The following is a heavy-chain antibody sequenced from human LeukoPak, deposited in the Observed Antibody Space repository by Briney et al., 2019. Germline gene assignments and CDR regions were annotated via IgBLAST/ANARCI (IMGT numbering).Heavy chain of an antibody. CDR1: GFTFSDYY. CDR2: ISSSGSTI. CDR3: ASGGRYSYGYDY. J-gene: IGHJ4*02. Sequence: GTLRFSCAASGFTFSDYYMSWLPQAPGKELEGVLYISSSGSTIYYADSVKGRFTISRDNAKNSLYLQMNSLRAEDTAVYYCASGGRYSYGYDYWGQGTLVTVSS. V-gene: IGHV3-11*01. D-gene: IGHD5-18*01.